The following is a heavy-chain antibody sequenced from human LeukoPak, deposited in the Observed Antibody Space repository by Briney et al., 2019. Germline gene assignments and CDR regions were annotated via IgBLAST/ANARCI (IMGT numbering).Heavy chain of an antibody. CDR3: ARDLRWGRELQYYFDS. D-gene: IGHD3-16*01. V-gene: IGHV3-7*04. CDR1: GFTFSNYY. CDR2: IKQDGNEK. Sequence: PGGSLRLSCAASGFTFSNYYMTWFRLAPGKGLEWVANIKQDGNEKYYVDSVKGRFTISRDNAKNSLYLQLNLLRAEDTAVYSCARDLRWGRELQYYFDSWGQPSQVGVCS. J-gene: IGHJ4*02.